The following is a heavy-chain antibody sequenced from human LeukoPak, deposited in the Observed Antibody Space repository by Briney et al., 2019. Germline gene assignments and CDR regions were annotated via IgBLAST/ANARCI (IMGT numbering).Heavy chain of an antibody. CDR3: ARLERSDYVWGSYRRHFDY. Sequence: PSETLSLTCTVSGGSISSSSYYWGWIRQPPGKGLEWIGSIYHSGSTNYNPSLKSRVTISVDTSKNQFSLKLSSVTAADTAVYYCARLERSDYVWGSYRRHFDYWGQGTLVTVSS. CDR1: GGSISSSSYY. D-gene: IGHD3-16*02. J-gene: IGHJ4*02. CDR2: IYHSGST. V-gene: IGHV4-39*07.